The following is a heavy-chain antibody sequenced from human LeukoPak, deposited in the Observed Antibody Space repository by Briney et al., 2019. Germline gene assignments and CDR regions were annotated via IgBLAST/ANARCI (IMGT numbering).Heavy chain of an antibody. Sequence: GGSLRLSCATSGFPFTNYWMTWVRQAPGKGLEWVANIKQDGSVKYYVDSVKGRFTISRDNTKNSVYLQMNSLRAEDTAVYYCASWSSLGSGYYIDYWGQGTLVTVSS. CDR3: ASWSSLGSGYYIDY. CDR1: GFPFTNYW. D-gene: IGHD3-22*01. V-gene: IGHV3-7*01. CDR2: IKQDGSVK. J-gene: IGHJ4*02.